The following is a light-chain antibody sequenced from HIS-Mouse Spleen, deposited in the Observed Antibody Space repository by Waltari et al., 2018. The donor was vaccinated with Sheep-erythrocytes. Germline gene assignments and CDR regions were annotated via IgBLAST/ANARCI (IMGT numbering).Light chain of an antibody. CDR2: DVS. V-gene: IGLV2-11*01. J-gene: IGLJ1*01. CDR3: CSYAGSYNHV. CDR1: SSHVGGYNY. Sequence: QSALTQPRSVSGPPGQSVTISCTGTSSHVGGYNYVSWYQQHPGKAPKLMIYDVSKRPSGVPDRFSGSKSGNTASLTISGLQAEDEADYYCCSYAGSYNHVFATGTKVTVL.